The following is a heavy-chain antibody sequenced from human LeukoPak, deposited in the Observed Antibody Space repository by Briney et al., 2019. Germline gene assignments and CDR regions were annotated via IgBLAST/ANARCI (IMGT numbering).Heavy chain of an antibody. J-gene: IGHJ5*02. CDR3: AKGGAYNWNDGGWFDP. CDR1: GFTFSIYA. Sequence: GGSLRLSCAASGFTFSIYAMSWVRQAPGKGLEWVSAISGSGGSTYYADSVKGRFTISRDNSKNTLYLQMNSLRAEDTAVYYCAKGGAYNWNDGGWFDPWGQGTLVTVSS. D-gene: IGHD1-20*01. V-gene: IGHV3-23*01. CDR2: ISGSGGST.